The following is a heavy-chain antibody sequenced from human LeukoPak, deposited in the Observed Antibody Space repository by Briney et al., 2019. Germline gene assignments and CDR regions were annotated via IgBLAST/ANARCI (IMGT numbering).Heavy chain of an antibody. D-gene: IGHD6-6*01. CDR1: GFTFSDYY. J-gene: IGHJ6*03. V-gene: IGHV3-11*01. Sequence: GGSLRLSCAASGFTFSDYYMSWIRQAPGKGLEWVSYISSSVSTIYYADSVKGRFTISRDNAKNSLYLQMNSLRAEDTAVYYWARRGSSVNSYYYYYYMDVWGKGTTVTVSS. CDR2: ISSSVSTI. CDR3: ARRGSSVNSYYYYYYMDV.